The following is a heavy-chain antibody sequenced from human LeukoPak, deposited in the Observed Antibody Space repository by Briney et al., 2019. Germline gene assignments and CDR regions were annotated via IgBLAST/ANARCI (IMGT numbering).Heavy chain of an antibody. D-gene: IGHD4-17*01. CDR1: GGSITSSNW. CDR3: ARRSTVTTFEY. CDR2: IYHSGST. J-gene: IGHJ4*02. V-gene: IGHV4-4*02. Sequence: SETLSLTCAVSGGSITSSNWWSGVRQPPGKGLEWIGEIYHSGSTNYNPSLKSRVTISVDKSKNQFSLKLTSVTAADTAVYYCARRSTVTTFEYWGQGILVTVSS.